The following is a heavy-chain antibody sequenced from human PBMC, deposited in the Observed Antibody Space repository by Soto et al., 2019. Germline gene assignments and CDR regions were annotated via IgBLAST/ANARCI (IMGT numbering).Heavy chain of an antibody. CDR3: ASRYFDWLSYYYYYYGMDV. CDR2: IYHSGST. CDR1: GGSISSSNW. Sequence: SLTCAVSGGSISSSNWWSWVRQPPGKGLEWIGEIYHSGSTNYNPSLKSRVTISVDKSKNRFSLKLSSVTAADTAVYYCASRYFDWLSYYYYYYGMDVWGQGTTVTVSS. J-gene: IGHJ6*02. D-gene: IGHD3-9*01. V-gene: IGHV4-4*02.